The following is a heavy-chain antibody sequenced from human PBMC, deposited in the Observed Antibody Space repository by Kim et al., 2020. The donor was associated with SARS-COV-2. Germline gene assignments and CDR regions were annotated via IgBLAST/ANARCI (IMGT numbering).Heavy chain of an antibody. J-gene: IGHJ4*02. D-gene: IGHD6-13*01. CDR1: GFTFSSYG. CDR3: AKELGIAAAGHDY. Sequence: GGSLRLSCAASGFTFSSYGMHWVRQAPGKGLEWVAVISYDGSNKYYADSVKGRFTISRDNSKNTLYLQMNSLRAEDTAVYYCAKELGIAAAGHDYWGQGTLVTVSS. CDR2: ISYDGSNK. V-gene: IGHV3-30*18.